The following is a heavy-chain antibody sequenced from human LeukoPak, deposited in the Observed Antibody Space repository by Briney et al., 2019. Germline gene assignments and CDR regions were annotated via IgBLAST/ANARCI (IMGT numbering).Heavy chain of an antibody. CDR2: IYGNAGST. J-gene: IGHJ4*02. D-gene: IGHD3-22*01. Sequence: GGSLRLSCAASGFRFSSHAMNWVRQAPGKGLEWVSGIYGNAGSTFYADSVRGRFTISRDNSKNTLYLQMESLRAEDTAIYYCARAGSDNYYSGVNYWGQGTLVTVSS. CDR3: ARAGSDNYYSGVNY. CDR1: GFRFSSHA. V-gene: IGHV3-23*01.